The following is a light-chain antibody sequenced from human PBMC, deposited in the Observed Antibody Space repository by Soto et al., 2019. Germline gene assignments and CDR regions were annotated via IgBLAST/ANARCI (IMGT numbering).Light chain of an antibody. Sequence: EIVLTQSPGTLSLSPGERATLSCRASQSVTSNYLAWYQQKPGQAPGLLIYGASSRATGIPDRFSGSGSGTDFTLTISRLEPADLAVYYCQQYGSSPATFGQGTQLEIK. CDR3: QQYGSSPAT. J-gene: IGKJ2*01. CDR2: GAS. CDR1: QSVTSNY. V-gene: IGKV3-20*01.